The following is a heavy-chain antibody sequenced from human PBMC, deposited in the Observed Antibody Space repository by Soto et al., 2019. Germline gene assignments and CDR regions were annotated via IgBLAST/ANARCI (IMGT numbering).Heavy chain of an antibody. V-gene: IGHV6-1*01. CDR1: GDSVSSNSAS. CDR2: TYYRSKWYD. D-gene: IGHD6-6*01. Sequence: PSQTLSLTCAISGDSVSSNSASWNWLRPSPSRGLEWLGRTYYRSKWYDDYAEAVKSRVTINPDTSENQFSLHLNSVTPEDTAVYYCAREGMAARLDYWGQGTLVTVSS. J-gene: IGHJ4*02. CDR3: AREGMAARLDY.